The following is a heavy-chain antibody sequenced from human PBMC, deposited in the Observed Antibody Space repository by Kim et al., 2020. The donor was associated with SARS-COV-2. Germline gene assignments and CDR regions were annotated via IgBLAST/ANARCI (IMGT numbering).Heavy chain of an antibody. D-gene: IGHD4-17*01. CDR3: TTAVTTASDRFDP. CDR2: IKTNFYGGTA. J-gene: IGHJ5*02. V-gene: IGHV3-49*04. Sequence: GGSLRLSCRVSGLPFGDYAMAWVRQAPGKGLEWIGFIKTNFYGGTAQFAPSVEGRFAISRDDSRSIVYLQMSGLKIEDTAMYFCTTAVTTASDRFDPWG. CDR1: GLPFGDYA.